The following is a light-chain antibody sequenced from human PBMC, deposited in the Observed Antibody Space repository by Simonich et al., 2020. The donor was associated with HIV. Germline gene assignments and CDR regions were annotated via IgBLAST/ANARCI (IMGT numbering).Light chain of an antibody. J-gene: IGKJ4*01. CDR3: QQYNNWPL. CDR1: PSVSSN. Sequence: EIVMTQSPATLSVSHGERATLSCRASPSVSSNLAWYQQKPGQAPRLLIYGASTRATGIPARFSGSGSGTEFTLTISSMQSEDFAVYYCQQYNNWPLFGGGTKVEIK. V-gene: IGKV3-15*01. CDR2: GAS.